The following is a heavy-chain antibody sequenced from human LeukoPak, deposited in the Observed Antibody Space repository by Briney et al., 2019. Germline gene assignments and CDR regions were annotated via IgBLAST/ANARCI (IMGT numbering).Heavy chain of an antibody. CDR1: GGSFSGYY. Sequence: PSETLSLTCAVFGGSFSGYYWSWIRQSPGKGLEWIGEVNHRGSSNYNPSLKSRVTISVDTSKNQFSLKLSSVTAADTAVYYCARHTPMVLAPSGYYYNMDVWGQGTAVTVSS. D-gene: IGHD5-18*01. CDR2: VNHRGSS. V-gene: IGHV4-34*01. J-gene: IGHJ6*02. CDR3: ARHTPMVLAPSGYYYNMDV.